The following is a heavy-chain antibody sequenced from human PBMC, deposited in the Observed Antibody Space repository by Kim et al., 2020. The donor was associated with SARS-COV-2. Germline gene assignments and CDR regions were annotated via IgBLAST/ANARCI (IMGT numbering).Heavy chain of an antibody. CDR2: INHSGST. Sequence: SETLSLTCAVYGGSFSGYYWSWIRQPPGKGLEWIGEINHSGSTNYNPALKSRVTITVDTHKNQFFLTLSSVTAADPAVDYCATGRDSSSGIDAFGSWGQG. CDR1: GGSFSGYY. J-gene: IGHJ3*02. V-gene: IGHV4-34*01. CDR3: ATGRDSSSGIDAFGS. D-gene: IGHD6-13*01.